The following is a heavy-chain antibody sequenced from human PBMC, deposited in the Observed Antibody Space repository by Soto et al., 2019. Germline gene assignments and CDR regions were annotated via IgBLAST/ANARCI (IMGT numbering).Heavy chain of an antibody. CDR2: IGPDPTNT. CDR3: TTARHCSSDACPAAE. CDR1: GFPFSATG. Sequence: GGSLRLSCAGSGFPFSATGILWLRQPPGGGLEWVSAIGPDPTNTKYTDSVKGRFIISRDNGKSTVSLQMTKLRAEDTALYYCTTARHCSSDACPAAEWGQGTLATVSS. D-gene: IGHD2-2*01. V-gene: IGHV3-23*03. J-gene: IGHJ4*02.